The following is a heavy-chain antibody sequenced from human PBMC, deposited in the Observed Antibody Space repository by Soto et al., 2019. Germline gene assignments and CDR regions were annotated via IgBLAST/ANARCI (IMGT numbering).Heavy chain of an antibody. CDR3: ARESSSPNYYYYGMDV. CDR2: IIPLLNTP. Sequence: QVQLVQSGAEVKKPGSSVKVSCRASGGTFSSYAVSWVRQAPGQGLEWMGVIIPLLNTPKYVQKFQRRVTITADATATTAYMELSSLRSEDTAVYYCARESSSPNYYYYGMDVWGQGTTVTFSS. CDR1: GGTFSSYA. V-gene: IGHV1-69*01. D-gene: IGHD6-6*01. J-gene: IGHJ6*02.